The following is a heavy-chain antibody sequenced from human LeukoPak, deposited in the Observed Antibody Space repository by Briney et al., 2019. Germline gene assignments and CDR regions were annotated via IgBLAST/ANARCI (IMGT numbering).Heavy chain of an antibody. CDR1: VGSISSYY. J-gene: IGHJ4*02. D-gene: IGHD6-6*01. CDR2: IYTNGGT. V-gene: IGHV4-4*09. Sequence: SETLSLTCTVSVGSISSYYWSCIPDPPRKGLECSVDIYTNGGTNYNPSLKGRVTISVDTSKNQFSLRLSSVTAADTAVYYCARLGYSSSLTGSETADGTFDYWGQGTLVTVSS. CDR3: ARLGYSSSLTGSETADGTFDY.